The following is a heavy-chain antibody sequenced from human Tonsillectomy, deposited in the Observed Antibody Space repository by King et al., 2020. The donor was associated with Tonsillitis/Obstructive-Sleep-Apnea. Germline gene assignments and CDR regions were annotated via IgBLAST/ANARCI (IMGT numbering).Heavy chain of an antibody. CDR1: GYTFTSYY. Sequence: VQLVESGAEVKKPGASVKVSCKASGYTFTSYYMHWVRQAPGQGLEWMGIINPSGGATSYAQMFQGRVTLTRDTSTNTVYMDLSSLRSEDTAVYYCARREPALGGSGSTPPTDWCDRWGQGTLVTIAS. J-gene: IGHJ5*02. D-gene: IGHD3-22*01. V-gene: IGHV1-46*01. CDR2: INPSGGAT. CDR3: ARREPALGGSGSTPPTDWCDR.